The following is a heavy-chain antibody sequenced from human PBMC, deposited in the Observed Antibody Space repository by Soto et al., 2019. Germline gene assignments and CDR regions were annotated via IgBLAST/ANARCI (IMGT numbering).Heavy chain of an antibody. D-gene: IGHD3-3*01. V-gene: IGHV1-2*02. CDR2: INPNSGAK. CDR3: ARGGGTILAPLP. Sequence: QVQLAQSGAEVKKPGASVKVSCKASGYTFTGYFMHWVRQAPGQGLEWMGWINPNSGAKKYAQKFQGRVTLTRDTSINTAYMEMSMLRSDDTAVYYCARGGGTILAPLPWGQGTLVTVSS. CDR1: GYTFTGYF. J-gene: IGHJ5*02.